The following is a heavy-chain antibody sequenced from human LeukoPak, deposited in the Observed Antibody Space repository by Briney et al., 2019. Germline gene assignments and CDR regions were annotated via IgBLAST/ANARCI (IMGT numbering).Heavy chain of an antibody. CDR1: GYTFTSYG. V-gene: IGHV1-18*01. J-gene: IGHJ5*02. CDR3: ARDGFRDVVVIAGWFDP. D-gene: IGHD2-21*01. CDR2: ISAYNGNT. Sequence: ASVKVSCKASGYTFTSYGISWVRQAPGQGLEWMGWISAYNGNTNYAQKLQGRVTMTTETSTSTAYMELRSLRSDDTAVYYCARDGFRDVVVIAGWFDPWGQGTLVTVSS.